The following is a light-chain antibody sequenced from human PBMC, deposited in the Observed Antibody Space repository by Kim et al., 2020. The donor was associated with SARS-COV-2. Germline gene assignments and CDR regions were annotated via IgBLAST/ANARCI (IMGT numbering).Light chain of an antibody. CDR1: ALPKQY. CDR3: QSPDSSGTGV. J-gene: IGLJ3*02. V-gene: IGLV3-25*03. Sequence: SYELTQPPSVSVSPGQTARITCSGDALPKQYAYWYQQKPGQAPVLVIYKDSERPSGIPERFSGSSSGTTVTLTISGVQAEDEADYYCQSPDSSGTGVFGGGTQLTVL. CDR2: KDS.